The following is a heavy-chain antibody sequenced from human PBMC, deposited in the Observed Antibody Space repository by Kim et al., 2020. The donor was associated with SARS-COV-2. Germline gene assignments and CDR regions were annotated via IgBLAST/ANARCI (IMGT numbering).Heavy chain of an antibody. D-gene: IGHD5-18*01. CDR1: GFTFSSYE. CDR3: ARALGYSYGFDY. Sequence: RGSLRLSCAASGFTFSSYEMNWVRQAPGKGLEWVSYISSSGSTIYYADSVKGRFTISRDNAKNSLYLQMNSLRAEDTAVYYCARALGYSYGFDYWGQGTLVTVSS. J-gene: IGHJ4*02. CDR2: ISSSGSTI. V-gene: IGHV3-48*03.